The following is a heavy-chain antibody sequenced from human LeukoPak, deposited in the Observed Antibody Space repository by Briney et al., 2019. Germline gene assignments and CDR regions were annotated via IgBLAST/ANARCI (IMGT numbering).Heavy chain of an antibody. J-gene: IGHJ4*02. D-gene: IGHD3-3*01. CDR3: ARDLRYYDFWSGSGY. Sequence: PGGSLRLSCAASGFTFSSYWTHWVRQAPGKGLVWVSRINSDGSSTSYADSVKGRFTISRDNAKNTLYLQMNSLRAEDTAVYYCARDLRYYDFWSGSGYWGQGTLVTVSS. V-gene: IGHV3-74*01. CDR1: GFTFSSYW. CDR2: INSDGSST.